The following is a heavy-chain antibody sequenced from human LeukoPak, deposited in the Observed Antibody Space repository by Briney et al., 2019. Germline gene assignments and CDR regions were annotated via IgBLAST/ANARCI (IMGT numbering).Heavy chain of an antibody. V-gene: IGHV3-21*01. CDR1: GFTFSSYS. CDR2: ISSGSGYI. Sequence: GGSLILSCAASGFTFSSYSMNWVRQAPGKGLEWVSSISSGSGYIFYADSVRGQFTISRDNAKNSLYLQMNSLRAEDTAVFYCARGPTTIAQRGAYYFDYWGQGTLVTVSS. J-gene: IGHJ4*02. D-gene: IGHD1-26*01. CDR3: ARGPTTIAQRGAYYFDY.